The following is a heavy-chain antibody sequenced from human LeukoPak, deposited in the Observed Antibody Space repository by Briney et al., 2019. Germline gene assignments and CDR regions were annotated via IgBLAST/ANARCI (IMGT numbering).Heavy chain of an antibody. CDR3: ASFAGDILMVYPDSIAVAGSGYGMDV. Sequence: SVKVSCKASGGTFSSYAISWVRQAPGQGLEWMGGIIPIFGTANYAQKFQGRVTITADGSTSTAYMELSSLRSEDTAVYYCASFAGDILMVYPDSIAVAGSGYGMDVWGQGTTVTVSS. CDR1: GGTFSSYA. CDR2: IIPIFGTA. J-gene: IGHJ6*02. D-gene: IGHD6-19*01. V-gene: IGHV1-69*13.